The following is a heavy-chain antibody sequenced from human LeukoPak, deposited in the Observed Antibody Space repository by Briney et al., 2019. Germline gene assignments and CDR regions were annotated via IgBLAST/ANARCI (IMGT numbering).Heavy chain of an antibody. CDR1: GDSVSSNSVG. CDR2: TYYVSNWYT. Sequence: SQTLSLTCAIFGDSVSSNSVGWNWIRQSPSRGLEWLGRTYYVSNWYTDYALSVKSRIIIDPDTSKNQFSLQLSSVTPGDTAVYYCAREVAVAGPFDYWGQGILVTVSS. V-gene: IGHV6-1*01. J-gene: IGHJ4*02. D-gene: IGHD6-19*01. CDR3: AREVAVAGPFDY.